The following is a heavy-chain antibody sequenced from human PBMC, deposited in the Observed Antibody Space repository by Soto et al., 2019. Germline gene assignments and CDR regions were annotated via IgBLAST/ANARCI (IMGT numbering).Heavy chain of an antibody. J-gene: IGHJ4*02. V-gene: IGHV3-64*01. CDR3: VRRVSGNYDY. D-gene: IGHD1-7*01. Sequence: EVQLAESGGGMVQPGGSLRLSCVASGFTLSSYDMHWVRQAPGKGLEYVSSISSNGGTTYYGNSVNGRFTISRDNSKNTLYLQMGSLRAEDMAVYYCVRRVSGNYDYWGQGTLVTVSS. CDR2: ISSNGGTT. CDR1: GFTLSSYD.